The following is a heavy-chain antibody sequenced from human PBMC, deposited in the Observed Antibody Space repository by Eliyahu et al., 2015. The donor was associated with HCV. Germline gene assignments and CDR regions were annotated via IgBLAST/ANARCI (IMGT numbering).Heavy chain of an antibody. CDR1: GFTFSSYS. CDR3: ASGFAEEGFDP. V-gene: IGHV3-48*01. D-gene: IGHD2-2*03. Sequence: EVQLVESGGGLVQPGGSLRLSCAASGFTFSSYSMNWVRQAPGKGLEWXSYISSSSSTIYYADSVKGRFIISRDNAKNSLYLQMNSLRAEDTAVYYCASGFAEEGFDPWGEGTLVTVSS. J-gene: IGHJ5*02. CDR2: ISSSSSTI.